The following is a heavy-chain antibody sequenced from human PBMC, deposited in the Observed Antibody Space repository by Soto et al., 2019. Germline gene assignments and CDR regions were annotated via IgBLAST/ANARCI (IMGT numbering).Heavy chain of an antibody. J-gene: IGHJ4*02. CDR3: ARGSINWELPPGPDY. V-gene: IGHV1-3*01. Sequence: GXXVKVSFKASGYTSTNYGMHWVRQAPGQRLEWMGWINAGSGNTKYSQKFQGRITITRDTSASTVYMELNSLRAEDTAVYYCARGSINWELPPGPDYWGQGTLVTVSS. D-gene: IGHD1-7*01. CDR2: INAGSGNT. CDR1: GYTSTNYG.